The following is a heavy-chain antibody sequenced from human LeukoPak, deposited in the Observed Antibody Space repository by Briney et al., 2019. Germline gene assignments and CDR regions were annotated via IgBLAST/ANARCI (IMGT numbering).Heavy chain of an antibody. V-gene: IGHV4-34*01. CDR1: GGSFSGYY. CDR3: ARGGSQFGELKFRRRNWFDP. D-gene: IGHD3-10*01. Sequence: PSETLSLTCAVYGGSFSGYYWSWIRQPPGKGLEWIGEINHSRRTHYNPSLKSRVDTSKNQFSLKLSSVTAADTAVYYCARGGSQFGELKFRRRNWFDPWGQGTLVTVSS. CDR2: INHSRRT. J-gene: IGHJ5*02.